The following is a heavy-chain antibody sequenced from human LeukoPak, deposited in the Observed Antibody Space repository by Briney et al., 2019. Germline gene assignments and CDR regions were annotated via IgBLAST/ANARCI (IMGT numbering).Heavy chain of an antibody. Sequence: GGSLRLSCAASGXTFSIYSMNWVRQAPGKGLEWVSSISSSSSYIYYADSVKGRFTISRDNAKNSLYLQMHSLRAEDTAVYYCAKGEIAAQLMPEYYFDYWGQGTLVTVSS. D-gene: IGHD6-13*01. V-gene: IGHV3-21*01. J-gene: IGHJ4*02. CDR1: GXTFSIYS. CDR3: AKGEIAAQLMPEYYFDY. CDR2: ISSSSSYI.